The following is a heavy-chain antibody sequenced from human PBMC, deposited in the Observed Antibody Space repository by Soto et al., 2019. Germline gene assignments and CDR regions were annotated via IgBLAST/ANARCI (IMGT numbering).Heavy chain of an antibody. Sequence: VKVSCKASGYTFTSYGISWVRQAPGQGLEWMGWISAYNGNTNYAQKLQGRVTMTTDTPTSTAYMELRSLRSDDTAGYYCARDRTIFGVVIPGYWGQGTLVTVSS. CDR2: ISAYNGNT. CDR1: GYTFTSYG. V-gene: IGHV1-18*01. CDR3: ARDRTIFGVVIPGY. J-gene: IGHJ4*02. D-gene: IGHD3-3*01.